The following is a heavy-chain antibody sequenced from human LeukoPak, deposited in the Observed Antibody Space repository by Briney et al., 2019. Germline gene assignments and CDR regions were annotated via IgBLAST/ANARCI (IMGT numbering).Heavy chain of an antibody. Sequence: GESLKISCKGSGYSFTSYWIGWVRPMPGKGLEWMGIIYPGDSDTRYSPSFQGQVTISADKSISTAYLQWSSLKASDTAMYYCARLPPGAMVRGDDAFDIWGQGTMVTVSS. V-gene: IGHV5-51*01. CDR3: ARLPPGAMVRGDDAFDI. J-gene: IGHJ3*02. CDR2: IYPGDSDT. CDR1: GYSFTSYW. D-gene: IGHD3-10*01.